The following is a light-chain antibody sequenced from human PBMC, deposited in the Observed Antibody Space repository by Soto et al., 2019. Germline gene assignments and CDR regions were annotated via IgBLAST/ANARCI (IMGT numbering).Light chain of an antibody. CDR2: DVS. CDR1: QNISTW. J-gene: IGKJ1*01. V-gene: IGKV1-5*01. Sequence: DIQMNQSPSSLSASVGDRVTITCRPSQNISTWLAWYQQKSGKAPKLLIYDVSNLDIGVPSRFSGSGSGIEFSLTIRGLKPDDFATYYGQQYDRYRTFGHGTTV. CDR3: QQYDRYRT.